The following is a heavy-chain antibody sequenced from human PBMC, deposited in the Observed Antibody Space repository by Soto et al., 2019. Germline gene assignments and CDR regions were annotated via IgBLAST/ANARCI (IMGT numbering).Heavy chain of an antibody. CDR1: GASFTGYY. V-gene: IGHV4-34*01. D-gene: IGHD1-1*01. Sequence: QVQLHQWGPGLLKPSETLSPSCAVDGASFTGYYWNGIREPPRKGLEWLGELNQSGSTNYTPSLKPRVTVSVDMSKKQVSLRLNSVSAADRAVYYCARRVSGTGRYVDYWGQGTLVTVSS. J-gene: IGHJ4*02. CDR3: ARRVSGTGRYVDY. CDR2: LNQSGST.